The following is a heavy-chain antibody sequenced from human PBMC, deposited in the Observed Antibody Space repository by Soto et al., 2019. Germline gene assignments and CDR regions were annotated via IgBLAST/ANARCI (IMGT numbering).Heavy chain of an antibody. V-gene: IGHV1-2*04. J-gene: IGHJ4*02. Sequence: QVQLVQSGAEVKKPGASVKVSCKASGYTFTGYYMHWVRQAPGQGLEWMGWINPNSGGTNYAQKFQGWVTMTRDTAISTAYMELSRLRSDDTAVYYCARGKVDYYGSGRYYIPFDYWGQGTLVTVSS. D-gene: IGHD3-10*01. CDR3: ARGKVDYYGSGRYYIPFDY. CDR2: INPNSGGT. CDR1: GYTFTGYY.